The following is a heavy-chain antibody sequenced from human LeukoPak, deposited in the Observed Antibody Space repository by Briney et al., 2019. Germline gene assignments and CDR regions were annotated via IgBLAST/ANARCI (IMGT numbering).Heavy chain of an antibody. J-gene: IGHJ4*02. V-gene: IGHV4-59*08. Sequence: SETLSLTCSVSGGSLSSYYWSWIRQPPGKKFEWIGHIFSSATTNYNPSLKSRVTISADTSKNQFSLKVASVTAADTAVYFCVRHIKFSSDPIDSWGQGTLVTVSS. CDR2: IFSSATT. D-gene: IGHD6-19*01. CDR1: GGSLSSYY. CDR3: VRHIKFSSDPIDS.